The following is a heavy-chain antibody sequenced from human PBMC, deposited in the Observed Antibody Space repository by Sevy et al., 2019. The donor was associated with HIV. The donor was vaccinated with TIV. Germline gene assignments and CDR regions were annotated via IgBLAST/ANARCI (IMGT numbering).Heavy chain of an antibody. Sequence: GGSLRLSCTASGFTVDDYAMSWFRQAPGKGLEWVAFITRNSYEAYGGTAEYAASVKDRFLISRDDSKSIAYLQMNSLKTEDTAVYYCTRGLATADTPEYYFDYWGQGTLVTVSS. V-gene: IGHV3-49*03. CDR3: TRGLATADTPEYYFDY. CDR2: ITRNSYEAYGGTA. CDR1: GFTVDDYA. J-gene: IGHJ4*02. D-gene: IGHD5-12*01.